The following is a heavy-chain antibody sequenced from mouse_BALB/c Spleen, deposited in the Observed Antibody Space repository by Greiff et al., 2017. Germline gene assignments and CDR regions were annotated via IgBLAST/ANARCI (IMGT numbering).Heavy chain of an antibody. J-gene: IGHJ3*01. Sequence: EVQGVESGGGLVQPGGSRKLSCAASGFTFNTYAMNWVRQAPGKGLEWVARIRSKSNNYATYYADSVKDRFTISRDDSQSMLYLQMNNLKTEDTAMYYCVRPYYGSWFAYWGQGTLVTVSA. CDR3: VRPYYGSWFAY. V-gene: IGHV10-1*02. CDR2: IRSKSNNYAT. D-gene: IGHD1-1*01. CDR1: GFTFNTYA.